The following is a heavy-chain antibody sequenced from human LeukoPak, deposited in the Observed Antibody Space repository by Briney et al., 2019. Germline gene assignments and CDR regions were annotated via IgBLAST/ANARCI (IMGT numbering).Heavy chain of an antibody. CDR3: ARGIAESYDILTGYYGGFDY. CDR2: ISSVSSYI. D-gene: IGHD3-9*01. J-gene: IGHJ4*02. V-gene: IGHV3-21*01. CDR1: GFTFSSYS. Sequence: GGSLRLSCAASGFTFSSYSVNWVRQAPGKGLEWVSSISSVSSYIYYADSVKGRFTISRDNAKKSLYLQMNSLRAEGTAVYYCARGIAESYDILTGYYGGFDYWGQGTLVTVSS.